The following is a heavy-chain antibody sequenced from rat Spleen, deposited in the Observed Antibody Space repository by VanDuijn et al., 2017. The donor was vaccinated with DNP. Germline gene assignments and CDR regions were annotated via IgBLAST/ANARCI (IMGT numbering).Heavy chain of an antibody. V-gene: IGHV5-25*01. D-gene: IGHD5-1*01. CDR2: ISSGGGNT. CDR1: GFTFSDYN. J-gene: IGHJ4*01. CDR3: ATFPGLGARGVMDA. Sequence: EVQLVESGGGPVQPGRSLKLSCVASGFTFSDYNMAWVRQAPKKGLEWVASISSGGGNTYYRDSVKGRFTISRDNAKSTLYLQMDSLRSEDTATYYCATFPGLGARGVMDAWGQGASVTVSS.